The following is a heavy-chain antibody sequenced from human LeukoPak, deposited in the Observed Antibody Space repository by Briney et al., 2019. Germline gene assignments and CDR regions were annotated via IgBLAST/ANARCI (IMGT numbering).Heavy chain of an antibody. CDR3: ARDRFDDSNGYYYHYYYYMDV. V-gene: IGHV3-53*01. Sequence: GGSLRLSCAASGFTFNTYGIHWVRQAPGKGLEWVSVIYSGGSTYYADSVKGRFTISRDNSKNTLYLQMNSLRAEDTAVYYCARDRFDDSNGYYYHYYYYMDVWGKGTTVTVSS. D-gene: IGHD3-22*01. J-gene: IGHJ6*03. CDR2: IYSGGST. CDR1: GFTFNTYG.